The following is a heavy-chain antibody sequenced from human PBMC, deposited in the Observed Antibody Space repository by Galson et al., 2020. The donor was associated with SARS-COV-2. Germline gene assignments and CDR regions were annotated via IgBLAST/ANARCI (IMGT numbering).Heavy chain of an antibody. CDR3: AGVGSYSRIYYYMDV. D-gene: IGHD1-26*01. CDR1: GGSISSSNW. Sequence: SETLSLTCAVSGGSISSSNWWSWVRQPPGKGLEWIGEIYHSGSTNYNPSLKSRVTISVDKSKNQFSLKLSSVTAADTAVYYCAGVGSYSRIYYYMDVWGKGTTVTVSS. CDR2: IYHSGST. V-gene: IGHV4-4*02. J-gene: IGHJ6*03.